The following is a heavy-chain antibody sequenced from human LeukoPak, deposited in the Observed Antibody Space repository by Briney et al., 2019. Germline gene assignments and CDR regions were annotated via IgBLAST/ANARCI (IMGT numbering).Heavy chain of an antibody. CDR2: IYYSGNS. CDR1: GGSISDYS. D-gene: IGHD1-7*01. V-gene: IGHV4-59*01. J-gene: IGHJ4*02. Sequence: SETLSLTCTVSGGSISDYSWNWIRQTPGKGLEWIGQIYYSGNSNYNPSLKSRVIISVDTSKNQLSLKLNSVTAADTAVYYCARSWGAGTTVVWGQGTLVTVSS. CDR3: ARSWGAGTTVV.